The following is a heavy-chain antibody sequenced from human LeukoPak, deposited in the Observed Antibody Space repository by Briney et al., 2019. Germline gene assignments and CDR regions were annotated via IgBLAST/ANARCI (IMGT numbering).Heavy chain of an antibody. CDR2: IISSSNYI. J-gene: IGHJ4*02. Sequence: GGSLRLSCAASGFTISTYSMNWVRQAPGKGLEWVSSIISSSNYIYYADSVKRRFTISRDNAKNSLYLQMNSLRAEDTAVYYCARDPQYCSGGSCYSFDNWGQGTLVTVSS. D-gene: IGHD2-15*01. CDR1: GFTISTYS. V-gene: IGHV3-21*01. CDR3: ARDPQYCSGGSCYSFDN.